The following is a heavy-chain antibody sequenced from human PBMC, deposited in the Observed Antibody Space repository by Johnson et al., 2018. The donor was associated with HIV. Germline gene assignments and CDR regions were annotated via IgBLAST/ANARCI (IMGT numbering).Heavy chain of an antibody. V-gene: IGHV3-30*04. CDR2: ISYDGSNK. CDR3: ARDRVPAAIGLADRGACDI. J-gene: IGHJ3*02. CDR1: GFTFSSYA. Sequence: QVQLVESGGGVVQPGRSLRLSCAASGFTFSSYAMHWVRQAPGKGLEWVAVISYDGSNKYYADSVKGRFTISRDHSKNTLYLQMNSLRAEDTAVYYCARDRVPAAIGLADRGACDIWGQGTMVTVSS. D-gene: IGHD2-2*02.